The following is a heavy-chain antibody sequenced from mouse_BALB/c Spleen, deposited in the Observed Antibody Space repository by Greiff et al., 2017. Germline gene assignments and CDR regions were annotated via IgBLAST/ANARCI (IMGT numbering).Heavy chain of an antibody. CDR2: IYPGNSDT. CDR3: SYDEEGFDY. Sequence: EVKLQQSGPVLARPGASVTMSCKASGYTFTSYWMHWVKQRPGQGLEWIGAIYPGNSDTSYNQKFKGKAKLTAVTSTSTAYMELSSLTNEDSAVYYCSYDEEGFDYWGQGTSVTVSA. V-gene: IGHV1-5*01. CDR1: GYTFTSYW. J-gene: IGHJ4*01. D-gene: IGHD2-12*01.